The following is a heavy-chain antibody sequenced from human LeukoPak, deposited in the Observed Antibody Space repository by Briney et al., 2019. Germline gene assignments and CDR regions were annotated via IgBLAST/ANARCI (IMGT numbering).Heavy chain of an antibody. D-gene: IGHD1-1*01. V-gene: IGHV1-46*01. CDR1: GYTFTSYY. J-gene: IGHJ6*03. CDR2: INPSGGST. CDR3: ARGGGTTTPHYYYYYYMDV. Sequence: ASVKVSCKASGYTFTSYYMHWVRQAPGQGLEWMGIINPSGGSTSYAQKFQGRVTITRNTSISTAYMELSSLRSEDTAVYYCARGGGTTTPHYYYYYYMDVWGKGTTVTVSS.